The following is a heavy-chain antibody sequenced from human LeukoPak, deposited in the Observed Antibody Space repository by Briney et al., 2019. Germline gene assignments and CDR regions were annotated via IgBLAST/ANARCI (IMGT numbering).Heavy chain of an antibody. J-gene: IGHJ4*02. CDR3: AKDGIRGYSYGFAYFDY. D-gene: IGHD5-18*01. Sequence: GGSLRLSCAASGFTFSSYAMSWVRQAPGKGLEWVSTISGSGGSTYYADSVKGRFTISRDNSKDTLYLQMNSLRAEDTAVYYCAKDGIRGYSYGFAYFDYWGQGTLVTVSS. CDR2: ISGSGGST. CDR1: GFTFSSYA. V-gene: IGHV3-23*01.